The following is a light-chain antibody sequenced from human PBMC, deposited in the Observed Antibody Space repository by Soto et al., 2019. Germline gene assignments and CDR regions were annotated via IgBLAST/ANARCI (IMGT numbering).Light chain of an antibody. V-gene: IGKV1-5*03. J-gene: IGKJ1*01. CDR1: QSIGSW. Sequence: DIQMTQSPSTLSASVGDRVTITCRASQSIGSWLVWYQQKPGKAPKLLIYKASSLESGVPSRFSGSGSGTEFTLTISSLQPDDFASYYCQQYGSYSPWTFGQGTKVEIK. CDR3: QQYGSYSPWT. CDR2: KAS.